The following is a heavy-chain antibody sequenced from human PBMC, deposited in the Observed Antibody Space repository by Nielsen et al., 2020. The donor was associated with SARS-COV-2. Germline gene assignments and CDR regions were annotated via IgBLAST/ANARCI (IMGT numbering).Heavy chain of an antibody. Sequence: SDTLSLTFGVSGRSLTGYQWTWLRQPHGKGLEWLGVNNQSGRTKTNPSLRSRLTMSVDTSRNQFSLRLTSVTAADTAIYYCARGGYNIYDFDFWGRGTLVTVSS. V-gene: IGHV4-34*01. CDR2: NNQSGRT. J-gene: IGHJ4*02. CDR1: GRSLTGYQ. D-gene: IGHD5-24*01. CDR3: ARGGYNIYDFDF.